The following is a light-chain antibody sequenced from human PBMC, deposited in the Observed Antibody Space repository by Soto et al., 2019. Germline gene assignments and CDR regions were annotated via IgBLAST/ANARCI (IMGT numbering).Light chain of an antibody. J-gene: IGKJ2*01. CDR2: KAS. V-gene: IGKV1-5*03. CDR1: QSIGRW. Sequence: DIQMTQSPSTLSASVGDRVAITCRASQSIGRWLAWYQQKPGKAPNLLIYKASNLESGVPSRFSGSGSETEFTLTISSLQPEDFATYYCQQYTSDLYSFGQGTKLEIK. CDR3: QQYTSDLYS.